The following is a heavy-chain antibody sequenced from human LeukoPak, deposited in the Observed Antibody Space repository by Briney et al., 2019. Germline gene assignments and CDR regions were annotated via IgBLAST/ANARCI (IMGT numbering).Heavy chain of an antibody. J-gene: IGHJ3*02. CDR2: ISAYNCNT. CDR3: ARVLYYYDSSGRIGAFDI. CDR1: GYTFTSYG. V-gene: IGHV1-18*01. D-gene: IGHD3-22*01. Sequence: ASVKVSCKASGYTFTSYGISWVRQAPGQGLEWMGWISAYNCNTNYAQKLQGRVTMTTDASTSTAYMELRSLRSDDTAVYYCARVLYYYDSSGRIGAFDIWGQGTMVTVSS.